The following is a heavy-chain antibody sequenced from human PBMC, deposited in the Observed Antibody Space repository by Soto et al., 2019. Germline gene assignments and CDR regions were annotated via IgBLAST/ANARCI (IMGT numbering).Heavy chain of an antibody. CDR1: GFTFSNYA. Sequence: EVQLLESGGGLVQPGGSLRLSCAASGFTFSNYAMNWVRQTPGKGLEWVSRISGSGGDTDYADSVKGRCTISRDNSKNTLYLQMNSLRAGDTALYYCAKFREYYQGSGSRTYYFYGMDVWGQGTTVTVSS. D-gene: IGHD3-10*01. V-gene: IGHV3-23*01. CDR3: AKFREYYQGSGSRTYYFYGMDV. CDR2: ISGSGGDT. J-gene: IGHJ6*02.